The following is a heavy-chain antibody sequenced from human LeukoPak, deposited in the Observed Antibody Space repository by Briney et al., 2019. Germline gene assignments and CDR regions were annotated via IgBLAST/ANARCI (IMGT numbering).Heavy chain of an antibody. V-gene: IGHV3-7*02. D-gene: IGHD2-21*01. CDR3: ARHGDYCFDL. J-gene: IGHJ4*02. CDR2: IKQDGTSK. Sequence: PGGPLRLSCAASGFTFSRSWMGWVRQAPGKGVEWVANIKQDGTSKYYVDSVMGRFTISRDNAENSVYLQLNSLSAGDTAVYYCARHGDYCFDLWGPGTRVTVSS. CDR1: GFTFSRSW.